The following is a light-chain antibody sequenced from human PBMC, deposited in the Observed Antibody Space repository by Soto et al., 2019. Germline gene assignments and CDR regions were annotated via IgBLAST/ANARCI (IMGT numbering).Light chain of an antibody. Sequence: IVFTQSPATLSLSPGESATLSCRASQSVSSYLAWYQQKNGQAPRILIYDASNRATGIPARFSGSGSGTDFTLTISSLEPEDFSVYYCQQRTNWPWTFGQGTKVEIK. V-gene: IGKV3-11*01. CDR1: QSVSSY. CDR2: DAS. J-gene: IGKJ1*01. CDR3: QQRTNWPWT.